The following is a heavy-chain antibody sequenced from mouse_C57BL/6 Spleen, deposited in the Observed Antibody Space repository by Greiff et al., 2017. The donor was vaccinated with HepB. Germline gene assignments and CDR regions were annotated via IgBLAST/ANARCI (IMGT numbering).Heavy chain of an antibody. V-gene: IGHV1-64*01. J-gene: IGHJ3*01. CDR3: ARGDSYYYGSSYRAWFAY. D-gene: IGHD1-1*01. Sequence: QVQLQQSGAELVKPGASVKLSCKASGYTFTSYWMHWVKQRPGQGLEWIGMIHPNSGSTNYNEKFKSKATLTVDKSSSTAYMQLSSLTSEDSAVYYCARGDSYYYGSSYRAWFAYWGQGTLVTVSA. CDR1: GYTFTSYW. CDR2: IHPNSGST.